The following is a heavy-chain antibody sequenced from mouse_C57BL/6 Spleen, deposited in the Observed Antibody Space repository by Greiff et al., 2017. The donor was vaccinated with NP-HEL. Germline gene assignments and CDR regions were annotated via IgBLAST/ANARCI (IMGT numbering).Heavy chain of an antibody. CDR3: AREGYYGSSWYFDV. Sequence: EVQLQESGPGLVKPSQSLSLTCSVTGYSITSGYYWNWIRQFPGNKLEWMGYISYDGSNNYNPSLKNRTSITRDTTKNQFFLKFNSVTTEDTATYYCAREGYYGSSWYFDVWGTGTTVTVSS. D-gene: IGHD1-1*01. CDR1: GYSITSGYY. V-gene: IGHV3-6*01. J-gene: IGHJ1*03. CDR2: ISYDGSN.